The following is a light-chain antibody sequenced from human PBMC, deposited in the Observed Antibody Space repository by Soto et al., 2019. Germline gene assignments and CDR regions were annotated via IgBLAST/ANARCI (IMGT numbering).Light chain of an antibody. CDR2: EVN. CDR3: SSKTSSRTPFV. V-gene: IGLV2-14*01. J-gene: IGLJ1*01. Sequence: SALTRPASVSGSAGRSITIACTGTSSDVGGYNYVSWYQQHPGNAPRLMIYEVNNRPSGVPSRFSGSKSGNTASLTISGLQAEDEADYYCSSKTSSRTPFVFGTGTKVTVL. CDR1: SSDVGGYNY.